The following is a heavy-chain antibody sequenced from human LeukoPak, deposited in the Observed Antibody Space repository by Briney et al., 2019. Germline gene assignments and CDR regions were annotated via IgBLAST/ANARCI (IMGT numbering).Heavy chain of an antibody. CDR2: IYPGDSDT. Sequence: HGEPLKISCKGSGYSFTSYWIGWVRQMPGKGLEWMGIIYPGDSDTRYSPSFQGQVTISADKSISTAYLQWSSLKASDTAMYYCARHPIAALREDAFDIWGQGTMVTVSS. V-gene: IGHV5-51*01. J-gene: IGHJ3*02. D-gene: IGHD6-6*01. CDR1: GYSFTSYW. CDR3: ARHPIAALREDAFDI.